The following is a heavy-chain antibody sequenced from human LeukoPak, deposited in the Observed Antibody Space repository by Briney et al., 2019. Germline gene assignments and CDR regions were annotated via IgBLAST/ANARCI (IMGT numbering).Heavy chain of an antibody. CDR1: GFTFSSYE. CDR2: ISSSATTI. D-gene: IGHD3-10*01. J-gene: IGHJ6*03. CDR3: ARVYYGSGSLHYYYYYMDV. Sequence: GGSLRLSCAASGFTFSSYEMNWVRQAPGKGLEWVSYISSSATTIYYADSVKGRFTISRDNSKNTLYLQMNSLRAEDTAVYYCARVYYGSGSLHYYYYYMDVWGKGTTVTISS. V-gene: IGHV3-48*03.